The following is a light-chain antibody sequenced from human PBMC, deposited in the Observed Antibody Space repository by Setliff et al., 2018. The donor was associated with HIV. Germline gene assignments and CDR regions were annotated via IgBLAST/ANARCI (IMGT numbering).Light chain of an antibody. CDR1: NNDIGDYNY. V-gene: IGLV2-14*03. CDR2: DVT. Sequence: QSALTQPASVSGSPGQSITISCTVSNNDIGDYNYVSWYQQHPVNTPRLIIYDVTNRPSGVSDRFPASKSGNTASLTISGLQADDEADYSGSSWTGSSTLMFGTGTKVTVL. J-gene: IGLJ1*01. CDR3: SSWTGSSTLM.